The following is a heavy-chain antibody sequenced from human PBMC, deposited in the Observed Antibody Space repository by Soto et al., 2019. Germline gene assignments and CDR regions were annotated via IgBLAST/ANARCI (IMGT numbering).Heavy chain of an antibody. V-gene: IGHV3-30*18. CDR2: ISYDGSNK. Sequence: QVQLVESGGGVVQPGRSLRLSCAASGFTFSSYGMHWVRQAPGKGLEWVAVISYDGSNKYYADSVKGRFTISRDNSKNTLYLQMNSLIAEDTAVYYCAKNAGSVAATFFDYWGQGTLVTVSS. J-gene: IGHJ4*02. D-gene: IGHD2-15*01. CDR3: AKNAGSVAATFFDY. CDR1: GFTFSSYG.